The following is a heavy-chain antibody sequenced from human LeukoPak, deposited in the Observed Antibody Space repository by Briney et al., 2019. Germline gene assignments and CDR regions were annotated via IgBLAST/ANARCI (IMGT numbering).Heavy chain of an antibody. CDR2: ISYDINNK. D-gene: IGHD1-26*01. CDR1: GFTFSSYA. CDR3: AKLPHSGSYYYFDY. V-gene: IGHV3-30-3*02. J-gene: IGHJ4*02. Sequence: PGGSLRLSCAASGFTFSSYAMHWVRQAPGEGLEWVAVISYDINNKYYADSVKGRFTISRDNSKNTLHLQMNSLRAEDTALYYCAKLPHSGSYYYFDYWGQGTLVTVSS.